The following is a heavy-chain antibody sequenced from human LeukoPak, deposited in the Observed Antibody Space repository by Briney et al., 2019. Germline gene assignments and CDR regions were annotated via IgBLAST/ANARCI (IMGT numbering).Heavy chain of an antibody. V-gene: IGHV4-59*01. CDR1: GASINDYY. Sequence: PSETLSLTCSVSGASINDYYWTWIRQPPGKGLEWIGYVYHTGISGYHPSLKSRVAMSLDTSKNQVSLNLRSVTAADTAVYFCTRVVNGGHFDSWGQGTLVTVSS. CDR3: TRVVNGGHFDS. CDR2: VYHTGIS. D-gene: IGHD2-8*01. J-gene: IGHJ4*02.